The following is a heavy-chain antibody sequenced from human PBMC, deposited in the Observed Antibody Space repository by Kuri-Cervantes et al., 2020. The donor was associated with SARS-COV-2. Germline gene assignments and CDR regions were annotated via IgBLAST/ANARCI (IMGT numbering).Heavy chain of an antibody. J-gene: IGHJ4*02. CDR1: GFTFSSYA. CDR3: ARDWDDYGDYGFDY. V-gene: IGHV3-30-3*01. Sequence: GESLKISCAASGFTFSSYAMHWVRQAPGKGLEWVAVISYDGSNKYYADSVKGRFTISRDNSKNTLYLQMNSLRAEDTAVYYCARDWDDYGDYGFDYWGQGTLVTVSS. D-gene: IGHD4-17*01. CDR2: ISYDGSNK.